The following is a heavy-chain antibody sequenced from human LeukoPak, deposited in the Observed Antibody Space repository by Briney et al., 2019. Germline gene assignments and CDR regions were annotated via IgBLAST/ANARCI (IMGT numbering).Heavy chain of an antibody. CDR2: ISAYNGNT. V-gene: IGHV1-18*01. J-gene: IGHJ4*02. Sequence: ASVKVSCKASGYTFTSYGINWVRQAPGQGLEWMGWISAYNGNTNYAQKLQGRVTMTTDTSTSTAYMELRSLRSDDTAVYYCARAAVTAAFGSLPEYYFDYWGQGTLVTVSS. D-gene: IGHD6-13*01. CDR1: GYTFTSYG. CDR3: ARAAVTAAFGSLPEYYFDY.